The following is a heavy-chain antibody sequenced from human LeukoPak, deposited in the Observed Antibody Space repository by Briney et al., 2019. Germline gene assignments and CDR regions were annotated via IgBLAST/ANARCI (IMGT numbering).Heavy chain of an antibody. CDR3: ARGVRSSSWYGVLSY. J-gene: IGHJ4*02. V-gene: IGHV1-69*05. CDR2: IIPIFGTA. D-gene: IGHD6-13*01. CDR1: GYTFTSYY. Sequence: SVKVSCKASGYTFTSYYMHWVRQAPGQGLEWMGGIIPIFGTANYAQKFQGRVTITTDESTSTAYMELSSLRSEDTAVYYCARGVRSSSWYGVLSYWGQGTLVTVSS.